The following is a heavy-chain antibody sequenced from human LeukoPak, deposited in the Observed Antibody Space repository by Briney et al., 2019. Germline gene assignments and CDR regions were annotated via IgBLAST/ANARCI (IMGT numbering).Heavy chain of an antibody. Sequence: GGSLRLSCAVSGFTFSSYTMHWVRQAPGKGLEWVSGISGSGVSTYYADSVKGRFTIPRDNSKNTLYLQMNSLRAEDTAVYYCAKDQYRSGLDGFDIWGQGTMVTVSS. D-gene: IGHD6-19*01. J-gene: IGHJ3*02. CDR3: AKDQYRSGLDGFDI. V-gene: IGHV3-23*01. CDR1: GFTFSSYT. CDR2: ISGSGVST.